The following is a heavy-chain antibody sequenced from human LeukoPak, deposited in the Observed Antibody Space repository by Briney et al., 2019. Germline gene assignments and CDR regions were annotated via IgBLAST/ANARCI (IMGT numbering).Heavy chain of an antibody. J-gene: IGHJ6*03. Sequence: GGSLRLSCAASGFTFSSYAMSWVRRAPGKGLEWVSAISGSGGSTYYADSVKGRFTISRDNSKNTLYLQMNSLRAEDTAVYYCAATRPSFYYYMDVWGRGTTVTVSS. CDR2: ISGSGGST. V-gene: IGHV3-23*01. CDR3: AATRPSFYYYMDV. CDR1: GFTFSSYA.